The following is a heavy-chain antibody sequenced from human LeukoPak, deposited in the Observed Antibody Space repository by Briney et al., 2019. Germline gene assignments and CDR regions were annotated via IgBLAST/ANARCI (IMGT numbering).Heavy chain of an antibody. V-gene: IGHV1-2*02. Sequence: ASVKVSCKASGYTFTGYYMHWVRQAPGQGLEWMGWINPNSGGTNYAQKFQGRVTMTRDTSISTAYMELSRLRSDDTAVYYCAREFLGSTSYGYWGQGTLVTVSS. D-gene: IGHD2-2*01. CDR2: INPNSGGT. CDR3: AREFLGSTSYGY. CDR1: GYTFTGYY. J-gene: IGHJ4*02.